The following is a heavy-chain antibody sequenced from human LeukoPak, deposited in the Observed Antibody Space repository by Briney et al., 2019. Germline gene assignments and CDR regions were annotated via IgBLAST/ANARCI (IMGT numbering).Heavy chain of an antibody. CDR1: GYTFTSYY. CDR3: ARALNYYGSGSYLPYYYYYYMDV. CDR2: INPNSGGT. D-gene: IGHD3-10*01. Sequence: ASVKVSCKASGYTFTSYYMHWVRQAPGQGLEWMGWINPNSGGTNYAQKFQGRVTMTRDTSISTAYMELGRLRSDDTAVYYCARALNYYGSGSYLPYYYYYYMDVWGKGTTVTVSS. J-gene: IGHJ6*03. V-gene: IGHV1-2*02.